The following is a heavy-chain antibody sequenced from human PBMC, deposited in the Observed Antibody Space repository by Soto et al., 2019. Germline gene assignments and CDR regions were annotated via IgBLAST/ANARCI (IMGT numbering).Heavy chain of an antibody. J-gene: IGHJ6*02. D-gene: IGHD3-10*01. CDR2: IKQDGSEK. Sequence: GGSLRLSCAASGFIFRTYWMSWVRQPPGKGLEWVANIKQDGSEKYYVDSVKGRFTISRDNAKNSLYLQMNSLRAEDTAVFYCARHGSGSFYDYYGMDVWGQGTTGTVSS. CDR1: GFIFRTYW. CDR3: ARHGSGSFYDYYGMDV. V-gene: IGHV3-7*05.